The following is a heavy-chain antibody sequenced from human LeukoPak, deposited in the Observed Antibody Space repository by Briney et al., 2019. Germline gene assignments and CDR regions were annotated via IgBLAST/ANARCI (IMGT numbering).Heavy chain of an antibody. J-gene: IGHJ6*02. CDR1: GYTLTSYG. D-gene: IGHD2-2*01. Sequence: ASVKVSCKASGYTLTSYGISWVRQAPGQGLEWMGWISAYNGNTNYAQKLQGRVTMTTDTSTSTAYMELRSLRSDDTAVYYCARDCSSTSCYYYYYGMDVWGQGTTVTVSS. CDR2: ISAYNGNT. CDR3: ARDCSSTSCYYYYYGMDV. V-gene: IGHV1-18*01.